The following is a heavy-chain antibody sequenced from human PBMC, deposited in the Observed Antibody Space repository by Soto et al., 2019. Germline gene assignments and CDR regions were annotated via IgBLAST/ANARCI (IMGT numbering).Heavy chain of an antibody. CDR1: GYSLTSYY. Sequence: QVELVQSGAEVKKPGASVKVSCKASGYSLTSYYMHWVRQAPGQGLEWMGVINPSGGSTSYALRFQGRVTMTRDTSTSTVYMELSSLRSEDTAVYYCARQNDFLCGHSPGDYWGQGTLVTVSS. CDR3: ARQNDFLCGHSPGDY. CDR2: INPSGGST. J-gene: IGHJ4*02. D-gene: IGHD3-3*01. V-gene: IGHV1-46*01.